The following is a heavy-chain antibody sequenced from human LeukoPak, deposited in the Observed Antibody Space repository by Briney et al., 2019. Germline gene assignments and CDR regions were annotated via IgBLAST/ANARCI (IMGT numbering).Heavy chain of an antibody. V-gene: IGHV4-61*01. J-gene: IGHJ4*02. Sequence: SETLSLTCTVSGGSISSGSYYWSWIRQPPGKGLEWIGYIYYSGSTNYNPSLKSRVTISVDTSKNQFSLKLSSVTAADTAVYYCARVRYSYGPIDYWGQGTLVTVSS. CDR2: IYYSGST. CDR3: ARVRYSYGPIDY. CDR1: GGSISSGSYY. D-gene: IGHD5-18*01.